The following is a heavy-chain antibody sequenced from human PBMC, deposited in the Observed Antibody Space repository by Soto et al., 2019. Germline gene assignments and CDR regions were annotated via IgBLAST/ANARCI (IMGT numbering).Heavy chain of an antibody. CDR2: IYHSGGT. J-gene: IGHJ4*02. D-gene: IGHD3-22*01. CDR1: GGTIGSGGYS. Sequence: PSETLSLTCAVSGGTIGSGGYSWSWIRQPPGKGLEWIGYIYHSGGTYYNPSLKSRVTISVDRSKNQFSLKLSSVTAADTAVYYCARVMAGGYYDSSGYFDYWGQGTLVTVSS. CDR3: ARVMAGGYYDSSGYFDY. V-gene: IGHV4-30-2*01.